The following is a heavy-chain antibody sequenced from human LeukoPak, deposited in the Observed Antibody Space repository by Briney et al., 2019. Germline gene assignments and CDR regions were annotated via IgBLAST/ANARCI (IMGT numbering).Heavy chain of an antibody. CDR2: IIPIFGTA. CDR3: TTDGVGDTGGAFDV. Sequence: SVKVSCKASGGTFSSYAISWVRQAPGQGLEWMGGIIPIFGTANYAQKFQGRVTITTDESTSTAYMELSSLRSEDTAVYYCTTDGVGDTGGAFDVWGQGTMVTVSS. D-gene: IGHD1-26*01. V-gene: IGHV1-69*05. J-gene: IGHJ3*01. CDR1: GGTFSSYA.